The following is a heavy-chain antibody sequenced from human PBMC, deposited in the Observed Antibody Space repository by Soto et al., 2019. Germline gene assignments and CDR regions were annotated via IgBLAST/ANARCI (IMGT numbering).Heavy chain of an antibody. Sequence: GASVNVSCKASGYTFASYGISWVRQAPGQGLEWMGWISAYNGNTNYAQKLQGRVTMITDTSTSTAYMELRSLRSDDTAVYYCARASPYYYDSSGSNWFDPWGQGTLVTVS. CDR2: ISAYNGNT. CDR1: GYTFASYG. V-gene: IGHV1-18*01. CDR3: ARASPYYYDSSGSNWFDP. D-gene: IGHD3-22*01. J-gene: IGHJ5*02.